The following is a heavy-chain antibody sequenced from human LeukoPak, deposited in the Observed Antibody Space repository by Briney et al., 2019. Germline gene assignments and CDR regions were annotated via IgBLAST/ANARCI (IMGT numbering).Heavy chain of an antibody. Sequence: SETLSLTCTVSGGSISSGSYYWSWIRQPAGKGLEWIGRIYTSGSTNYNPSLKSRVTISVDTSKNQFSLKLSSVTAADTAVYYCARAINDGSGSYYLNYWGQGTLVTVSS. J-gene: IGHJ4*02. CDR2: IYTSGST. CDR1: GGSISSGSYY. V-gene: IGHV4-61*02. CDR3: ARAINDGSGSYYLNY. D-gene: IGHD3-10*01.